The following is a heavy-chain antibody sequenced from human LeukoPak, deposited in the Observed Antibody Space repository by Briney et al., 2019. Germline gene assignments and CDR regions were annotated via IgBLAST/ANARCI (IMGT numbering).Heavy chain of an antibody. CDR3: ARGGYGTLFDY. V-gene: IGHV4-38-2*01. J-gene: IGHJ4*02. CDR1: GYSISSGYY. CDR2: IYHSGST. D-gene: IGHD5-12*01. Sequence: SETLSLTCAVPGYSISSGYYWGWIRQPPGKGLEWIGRIYHSGSTYYNPSLKSRVTISVDTSKNQFSLKLNSVTAADTAVYYCARGGYGTLFDYWGQGTLVIVSS.